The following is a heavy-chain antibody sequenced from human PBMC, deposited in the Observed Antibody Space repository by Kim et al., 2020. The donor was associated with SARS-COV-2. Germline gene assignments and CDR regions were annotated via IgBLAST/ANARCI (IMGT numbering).Heavy chain of an antibody. CDR1: GYTFTSYG. Sequence: ASVKVSCKASGYTFTSYGISWVRQAPGQGLEWMGWISAYNGNTNYAQKLQGRVTMTTDTSTSTAYMELRSLRSDDTAVYYCARDGYCSSTSCYTTAEYFQHWGQGTLVTVSS. D-gene: IGHD2-2*02. J-gene: IGHJ1*01. CDR2: ISAYNGNT. CDR3: ARDGYCSSTSCYTTAEYFQH. V-gene: IGHV1-18*01.